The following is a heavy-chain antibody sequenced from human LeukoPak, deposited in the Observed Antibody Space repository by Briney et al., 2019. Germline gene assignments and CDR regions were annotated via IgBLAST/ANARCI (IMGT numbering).Heavy chain of an antibody. J-gene: IGHJ4*02. CDR3: ALFFEVVAGSLFDY. V-gene: IGHV3-66*01. D-gene: IGHD6-19*01. CDR2: IYSGGST. CDR1: GFTVSSNY. Sequence: GGSLRLSCAASGFTVSSNYMSWVRQAPGKGLEWVSVIYSGGSTYYADSVKGRFTISRDNSKNTLYLQMNSLRAEDTAVYYCALFFEVVAGSLFDYWGQGTLVTVSS.